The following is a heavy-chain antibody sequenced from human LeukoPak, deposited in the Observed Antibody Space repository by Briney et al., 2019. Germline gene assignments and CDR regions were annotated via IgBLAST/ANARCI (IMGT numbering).Heavy chain of an antibody. D-gene: IGHD6-13*01. CDR1: GYTFTTYI. CDR2: ISAYNGNT. Sequence: AASVTVSCKASGYTFTTYIISWVRQAPGQGLEWMGWISAYNGNTNYAQKLQGRLTMTTDTSTSTAYMELRSLRSDDTAVYYCAREFVAAAGPHFDSWGQGTLVTVSS. CDR3: AREFVAAAGPHFDS. J-gene: IGHJ4*02. V-gene: IGHV1-18*01.